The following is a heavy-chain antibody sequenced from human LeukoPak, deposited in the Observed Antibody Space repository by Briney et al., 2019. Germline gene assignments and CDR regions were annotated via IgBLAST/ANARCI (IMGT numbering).Heavy chain of an antibody. J-gene: IGHJ4*02. Sequence: SETLSLTCAVSGGSISSGGYSWSWIRQPPGKGLEWIGYIYHSGSTNYNPSLKSRVTISVDTSKNQFSLKLSSVTAADTAVYYCATEGYDFWSGYYRGTFDYWGQGTLVTVSS. V-gene: IGHV4-30-2*01. D-gene: IGHD3-3*01. CDR3: ATEGYDFWSGYYRGTFDY. CDR1: GGSISSGGYS. CDR2: IYHSGST.